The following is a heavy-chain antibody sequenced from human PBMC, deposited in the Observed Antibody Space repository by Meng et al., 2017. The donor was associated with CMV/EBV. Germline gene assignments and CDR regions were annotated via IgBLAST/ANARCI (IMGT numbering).Heavy chain of an antibody. CDR1: GGSVSSGTYY. CDR3: ARQLITMIVED. D-gene: IGHD3-22*01. V-gene: IGHV4-61*01. CDR2: VYYNGAT. Sequence: GSLRLSCTVSGGSVSSGTYYWNWIRQPPGKGLEWIGFVYYNGATNYNPSLKSRVTISIDASKNQFSLKLSSVTAADTAVYYCARQLITMIVEDWGQGTLVTVSS. J-gene: IGHJ4*02.